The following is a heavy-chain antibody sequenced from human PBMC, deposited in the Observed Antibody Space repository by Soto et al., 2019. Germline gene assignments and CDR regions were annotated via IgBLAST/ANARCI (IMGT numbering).Heavy chain of an antibody. CDR3: ARVGYSYGLDY. V-gene: IGHV4-59*01. CDR2: IYYSGST. J-gene: IGHJ4*02. Sequence: SETLSLTCTVSGGSISSYYWSWIRQPPGKGLEWIGYIYYSGSTNYNPSLKSRVTISVDTSKNQFSVKLSSVTAADTAVYYCARVGYSYGLDYWGQGTLVTVSS. D-gene: IGHD5-18*01. CDR1: GGSISSYY.